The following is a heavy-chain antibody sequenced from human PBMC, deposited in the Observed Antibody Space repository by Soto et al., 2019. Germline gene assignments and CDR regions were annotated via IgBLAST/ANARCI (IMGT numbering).Heavy chain of an antibody. CDR3: ARMAFYYDSSGYKLAFYFDH. J-gene: IGHJ4*02. Sequence: PGGSLRLSCAASGLTFSNYWMHWVRQAPGKGLVWVSRINSDGSTTAYADSVKGRFTISRDNAKNTMYLEMNSLRAEDTAVYYFARMAFYYDSSGYKLAFYFDHWGQGALVTVSS. D-gene: IGHD3-22*01. V-gene: IGHV3-74*01. CDR1: GLTFSNYW. CDR2: INSDGSTT.